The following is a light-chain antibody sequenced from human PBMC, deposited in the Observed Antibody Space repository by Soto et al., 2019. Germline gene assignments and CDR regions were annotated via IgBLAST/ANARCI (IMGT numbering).Light chain of an antibody. CDR1: SSDVGGYNY. J-gene: IGLJ1*01. Sequence: QSALTQPACVSGSPGQSITISCTGTSSDVGGYNYVSWYQQHPGKAPKLMIYDVSNRPSGVSNRFSGSKSGNTASLTISGLQAEDEADYYCSSYTSSSTLGVFGTGTKVTVL. CDR2: DVS. V-gene: IGLV2-14*01. CDR3: SSYTSSSTLGV.